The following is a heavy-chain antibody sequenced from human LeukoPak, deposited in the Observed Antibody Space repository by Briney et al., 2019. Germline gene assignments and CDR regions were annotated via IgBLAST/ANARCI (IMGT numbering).Heavy chain of an antibody. CDR2: ISYDGSNK. CDR3: ARDSVWQLDLTPNDAFDI. V-gene: IGHV3-30*04. Sequence: GGSLRLSCLVSGFTFSRYAMHWVRQAPGKGLEWVAVISYDGSNKYYADSVKGRFTISRDNSKNTLYLQMNSLRAEDTAVFYCARDSVWQLDLTPNDAFDIWGQGTMVTVS. D-gene: IGHD2-2*03. CDR1: GFTFSRYA. J-gene: IGHJ3*02.